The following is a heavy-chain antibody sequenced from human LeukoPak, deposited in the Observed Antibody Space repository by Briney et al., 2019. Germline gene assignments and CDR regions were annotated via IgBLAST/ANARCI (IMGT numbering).Heavy chain of an antibody. CDR1: GITFSDYY. CDR3: VITTGWTTATDH. J-gene: IGHJ5*02. V-gene: IGHV3-11*04. Sequence: GGSLRLSCAASGITFSDYYMSWIRQAPGKGLEWLSYISKSGDTIYYADSVRGRFTISRDNARNSLYLQMNSLTVADTATYYCVITTGWTTATDHWGQGALVTVSS. D-gene: IGHD1-14*01. CDR2: ISKSGDTI.